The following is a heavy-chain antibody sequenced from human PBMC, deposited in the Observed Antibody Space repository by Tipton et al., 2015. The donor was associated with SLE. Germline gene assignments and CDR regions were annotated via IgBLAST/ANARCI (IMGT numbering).Heavy chain of an antibody. V-gene: IGHV4-4*07. Sequence: TLSLTCTVSGGSISSYYWSWIRQSAGKGLEWRGRFFSDGRGALASRLNPSFEIRVNMSVDPSTKQLSLTLMSVTAADTAVYFCARIIAGPGDAFDVWGQGTMVTVSS. J-gene: IGHJ3*01. CDR1: GGSISSYY. CDR2: FFSDGRGALAS. CDR3: ARIIAGPGDAFDV.